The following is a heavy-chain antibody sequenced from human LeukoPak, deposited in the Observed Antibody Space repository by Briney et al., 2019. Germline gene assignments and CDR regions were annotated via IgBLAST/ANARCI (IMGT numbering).Heavy chain of an antibody. CDR3: AKDEGPGSYYTAGNFDY. Sequence: PGRSLRLSCAASGFTFSSYGMHWVRQAPGKGLGWVAVISYDGSNKYYADSVKGRFTISRDNSKNTLYLQMNSLRAEDTAVYYCAKDEGPGSYYTAGNFDYWGQGTLVTVSS. CDR1: GFTFSSYG. J-gene: IGHJ4*02. CDR2: ISYDGSNK. D-gene: IGHD3-10*01. V-gene: IGHV3-30*18.